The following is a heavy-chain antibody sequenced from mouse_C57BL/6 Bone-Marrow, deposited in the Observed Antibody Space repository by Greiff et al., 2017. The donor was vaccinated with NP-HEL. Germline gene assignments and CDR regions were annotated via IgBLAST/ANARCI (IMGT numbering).Heavy chain of an antibody. Sequence: VQLQQPGAELVRPGSSVKLSCKASGYTFTSYWMQWVKQRPIQGLEWIGNIDPSDSETHYNQKFKDKATLTVDKSSSTAYMQLSSLTSEDSAVYYGARGGYDYDWFAYWGQGTLVTVSA. CDR1: GYTFTSYW. V-gene: IGHV1-52*01. CDR3: ARGGYDYDWFAY. CDR2: IDPSDSET. J-gene: IGHJ3*01. D-gene: IGHD2-4*01.